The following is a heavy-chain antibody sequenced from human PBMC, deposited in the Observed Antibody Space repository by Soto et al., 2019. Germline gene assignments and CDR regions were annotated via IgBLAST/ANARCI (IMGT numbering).Heavy chain of an antibody. V-gene: IGHV3-23*01. CDR2: ISGSGGST. CDR1: GFTFSSYA. CDR3: AKSARRSMVVAATHFDY. Sequence: PGGCLRVSCAASGFTFSSYAMSWVRQAPGKGLEWVSAISGSGGSTYYADSVKGRFTISRDNSKNTPYLQMNSLRAEDTAVYYCAKSARRSMVVAATHFDYWGQGTLVTVSS. D-gene: IGHD2-15*01. J-gene: IGHJ4*02.